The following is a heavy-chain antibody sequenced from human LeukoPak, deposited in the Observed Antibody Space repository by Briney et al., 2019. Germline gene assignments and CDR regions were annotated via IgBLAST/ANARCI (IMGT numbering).Heavy chain of an antibody. Sequence: GGSLRLSCAASEFTFSNYGMSWVRQAPGKGLQWVSAISGGGGSTYYADSVRGRFTISRDNSKNTLYLQMNSLRAEDTAVYYCARDLEEYCSGGSCRKFDYWGQGTLVTVSS. D-gene: IGHD2-15*01. CDR2: ISGGGGST. CDR3: ARDLEEYCSGGSCRKFDY. CDR1: EFTFSNYG. J-gene: IGHJ4*02. V-gene: IGHV3-23*01.